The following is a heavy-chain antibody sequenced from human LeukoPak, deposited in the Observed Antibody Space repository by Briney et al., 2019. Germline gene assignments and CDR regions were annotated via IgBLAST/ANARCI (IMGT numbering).Heavy chain of an antibody. CDR3: AREAYASGSFRTDYYYMDV. D-gene: IGHD3-10*01. Sequence: GASVKVSCKASGYTFTGYYMHWVRQAPGQGLEWMGWINPNSGDTNYAQKFQGRVTMTRDTSISTAYMELSRLRSDDTAVYYCAREAYASGSFRTDYYYMDVWGKGTTVTISS. CDR1: GYTFTGYY. CDR2: INPNSGDT. V-gene: IGHV1-2*02. J-gene: IGHJ6*03.